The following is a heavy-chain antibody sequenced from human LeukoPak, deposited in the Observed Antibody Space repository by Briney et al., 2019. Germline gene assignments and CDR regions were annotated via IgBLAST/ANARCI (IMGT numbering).Heavy chain of an antibody. CDR1: GYTFTGYY. CDR3: ARVFVVVPAAISSDLIHMDV. Sequence: ASVKVSCKASGYTFTGYYMHWVRQAPGQGLEWMGWSNPNSGGTNYAQKFQGRVTMTRDTSISTAYMELSRLRSDDTAVYYCARVFVVVPAAISSDLIHMDVWGKGTTVTVSS. V-gene: IGHV1-2*02. J-gene: IGHJ6*03. CDR2: SNPNSGGT. D-gene: IGHD2-2*01.